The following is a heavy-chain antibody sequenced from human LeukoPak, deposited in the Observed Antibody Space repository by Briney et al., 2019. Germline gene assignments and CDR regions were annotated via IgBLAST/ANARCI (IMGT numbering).Heavy chain of an antibody. V-gene: IGHV1-18*01. CDR1: GYTYTTCG. D-gene: IGHD1-7*01. CDR2: ISVYNGKT. J-gene: IGHJ5*01. Sequence: GASVKVSCKSSGYTYTTCGITWVRQAPGQGLEWMGWISVYNGKTKYAQKLQGRVIMTADTSTTTAYMELWSLRGDDTAIYYCARGGDGPYGNYAPDSWGQGTLVTVSS. CDR3: ARGGDGPYGNYAPDS.